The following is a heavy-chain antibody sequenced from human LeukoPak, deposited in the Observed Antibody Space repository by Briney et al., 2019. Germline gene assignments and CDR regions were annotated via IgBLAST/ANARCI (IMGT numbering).Heavy chain of an antibody. J-gene: IGHJ5*02. Sequence: GGSLRLSCAASGFTFSSYAMHWVRQAPGKGLKWVAVISYDGSNKYYADSVKGRFTISRDNSKNTLYLQMNSLRAEDTAVYYCARDRRDWNYLSRWFDPWGQGTLVTVSS. CDR3: ARDRRDWNYLSRWFDP. CDR2: ISYDGSNK. CDR1: GFTFSSYA. V-gene: IGHV3-30-3*01. D-gene: IGHD1-7*01.